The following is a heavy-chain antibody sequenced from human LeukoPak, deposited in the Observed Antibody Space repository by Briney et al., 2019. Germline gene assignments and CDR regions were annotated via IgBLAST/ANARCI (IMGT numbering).Heavy chain of an antibody. CDR2: IYYGGST. J-gene: IGHJ5*02. V-gene: IGHV4-39*01. D-gene: IGHD4-17*01. CDR1: GGSISSSSYN. Sequence: SETLSLTCAVSGGSISSSSYNWGWIRQSPGKGLEWLGSIYYGGSTYYNPSLKSRVTISVDTSKNQFSLKLSSVTAADTAVYYCARFLRYGDSFDPWGQGTLVTVSS. CDR3: ARFLRYGDSFDP.